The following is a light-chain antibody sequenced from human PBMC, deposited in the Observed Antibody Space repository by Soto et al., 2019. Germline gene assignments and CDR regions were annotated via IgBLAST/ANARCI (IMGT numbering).Light chain of an antibody. CDR1: QSISIW. V-gene: IGKV1-5*01. Sequence: DIQMTQSPSTLSASVGDRVTITCRARQSISIWLAWYQQKPGKAPKLLIYDASILKSGVPTRFSGSGSETEFTLTISSLQPDDVATYYCQEYNNYFWTFGQGTKVDIK. CDR3: QEYNNYFWT. J-gene: IGKJ1*01. CDR2: DAS.